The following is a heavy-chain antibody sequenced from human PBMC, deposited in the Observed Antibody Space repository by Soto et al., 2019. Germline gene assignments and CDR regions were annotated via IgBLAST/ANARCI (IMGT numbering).Heavy chain of an antibody. CDR1: GGSISSGCYS. V-gene: IGHV4-30-2*01. D-gene: IGHD4-17*01. J-gene: IGHJ4*02. Sequence: SETLSLTCAVSGGSISSGCYSWSWIRQPPGKGLEWIGYIYHSGSTYYNPSLKSRVTISVDRSKNQFSLKLSSVTAADTAVYYCARTTVTYYFDYWGQGTLVTVS. CDR2: IYHSGST. CDR3: ARTTVTYYFDY.